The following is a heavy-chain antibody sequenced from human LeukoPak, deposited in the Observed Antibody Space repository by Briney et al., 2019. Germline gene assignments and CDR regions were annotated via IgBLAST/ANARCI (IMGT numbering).Heavy chain of an antibody. V-gene: IGHV3-53*01. CDR1: GFTVSSSY. CDR2: IYSGGST. Sequence: PGGSLRLSCAASGFTVSSSYMNWVRQAPGKGLEWFSVIYSGGSTYYADSVKGRFTISRDNSKNTLYLQMNSLRVEDTAVYYCARGRPHFDYWGQGTLVTVSS. CDR3: ARGRPHFDY. D-gene: IGHD1-14*01. J-gene: IGHJ4*02.